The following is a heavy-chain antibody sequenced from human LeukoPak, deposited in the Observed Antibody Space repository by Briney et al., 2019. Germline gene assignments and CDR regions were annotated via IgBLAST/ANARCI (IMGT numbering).Heavy chain of an antibody. CDR3: AKDARYSSGWYAPYFDY. CDR1: GFTFDDYA. D-gene: IGHD6-19*01. J-gene: IGHJ4*02. Sequence: GRSLRLSCAASGFTFDDYAMHWVRQAPGKGLEWVSGISWNSGSIGYADSVKGRFTISRDNAKNSLYLQMNSLRAEDTALYYCAKDARYSSGWYAPYFDYWGQGTLVTVSS. CDR2: ISWNSGSI. V-gene: IGHV3-9*01.